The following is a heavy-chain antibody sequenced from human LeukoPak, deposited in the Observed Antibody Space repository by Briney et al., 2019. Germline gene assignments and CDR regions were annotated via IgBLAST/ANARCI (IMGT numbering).Heavy chain of an antibody. CDR1: GFTFSSYS. CDR3: ARGDSSSWFRWGY. D-gene: IGHD6-13*01. J-gene: IGHJ4*02. Sequence: GGSLRLSCAASGFTFSSYSMNWVRQAPGEGLEWVSSISSSSSYIYYADSVKGRFTISRDNAKNPLYLQMNSPRAEDTAVYYCARGDSSSWFRWGYWGQGTLVTVSS. CDR2: ISSSSSYI. V-gene: IGHV3-21*01.